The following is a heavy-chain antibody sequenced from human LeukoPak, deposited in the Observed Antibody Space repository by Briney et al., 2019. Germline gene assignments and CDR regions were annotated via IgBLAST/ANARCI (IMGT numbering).Heavy chain of an antibody. D-gene: IGHD5-24*01. CDR3: ARGARAGYNLEPFDY. CDR2: VYYSGST. Sequence: SETLSLTCTVSGGSMSSYYWSWIRQPPGKGLEWIGYVYYSGSTKYNPSLKSRVTISVDTSKNQFSLKLSSVTAADTAVYYCARGARAGYNLEPFDYWGQGTLVTVSS. J-gene: IGHJ4*02. CDR1: GGSMSSYY. V-gene: IGHV4-59*08.